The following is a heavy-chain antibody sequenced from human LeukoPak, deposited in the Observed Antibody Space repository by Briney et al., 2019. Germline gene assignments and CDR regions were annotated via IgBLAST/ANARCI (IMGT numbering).Heavy chain of an antibody. D-gene: IGHD1-26*01. CDR3: ARENSGSYREFDY. CDR2: IYTSGST. V-gene: IGHV4-4*07. Sequence: SETLSLTCTVSGGSISSYYWSWIRQPAGKGLEGIGRIYTSGSTNYNASLKSRVSMSVDTSKNQFSLKPSSVTAADTAVFYCARENSGSYREFDYWGQGTLVTVSS. CDR1: GGSISSYY. J-gene: IGHJ4*02.